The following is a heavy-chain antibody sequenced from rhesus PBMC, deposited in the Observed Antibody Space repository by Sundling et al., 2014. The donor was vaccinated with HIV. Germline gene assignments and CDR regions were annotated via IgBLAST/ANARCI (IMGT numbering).Heavy chain of an antibody. Sequence: QVTLKESGPALVKPTQTLTLTCSFSGFSLNTSGMAVGWIRQPPGKTLEWLAHIYWDDDKRYSTSLKSRLTISKDTSKNQVVLTMTNMDPVDTATYYCARRGHENDYAHYDYWGRREVLVTVSS. CDR2: IYWDDDK. CDR1: GFSLNTSGMA. D-gene: IGHD3-9*01. V-gene: IGHV2-174*02. J-gene: IGHJ4*01. CDR3: ARRGHENDYAHYDY.